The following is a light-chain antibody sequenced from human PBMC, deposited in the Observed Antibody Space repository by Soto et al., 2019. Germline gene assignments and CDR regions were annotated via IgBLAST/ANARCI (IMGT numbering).Light chain of an antibody. CDR2: GAS. CDR3: QQLSTYPST. Sequence: MTQSPSTLSASVGDRVTITCRASQSISSWLAWYQQKPGKAPKLLMYGASNLESGVPSRFSGSGSGTDFTLTISSLQAEDFATYYCQQLSTYPSTFGGGTKVDIK. J-gene: IGKJ4*01. V-gene: IGKV1-5*01. CDR1: QSISSW.